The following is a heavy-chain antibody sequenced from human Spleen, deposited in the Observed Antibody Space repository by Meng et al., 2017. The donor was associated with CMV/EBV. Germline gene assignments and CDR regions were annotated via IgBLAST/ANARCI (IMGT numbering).Heavy chain of an antibody. V-gene: IGHV3-74*01. D-gene: IGHD2-21*01. CDR1: GFTFSAYS. CDR3: ARTGYFRDTNCYYFGASYGVDV. CDR2: INGDGRST. J-gene: IGHJ6*02. Sequence: GESLKISCAASGFTFSAYSMNWVRQAPGKGLVWVSRINGDGRSTNYGDSVKGRFTIYRYNAKNTLYLQMNSLRAEDPAVYYCARTGYFRDTNCYYFGASYGVDVWGQGTTVTVSS.